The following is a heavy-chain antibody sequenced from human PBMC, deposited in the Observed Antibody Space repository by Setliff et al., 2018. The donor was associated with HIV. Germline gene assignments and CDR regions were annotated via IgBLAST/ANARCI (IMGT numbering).Heavy chain of an antibody. CDR2: ITNDGSTT. CDR3: ARLRVVVVPAASWYFDL. V-gene: IGHV3-74*01. Sequence: PGGSLRLSCSASGFTFNTYGMSWVRQAPGKGLVWVARITNDGSTTTYADSVKGRFSISRDNAKNTLYLQMNSLTAEDSAVYFCARLRVVVVPAASWYFDLWGRGTLVTVSS. J-gene: IGHJ2*01. CDR1: GFTFNTYG. D-gene: IGHD2-2*01.